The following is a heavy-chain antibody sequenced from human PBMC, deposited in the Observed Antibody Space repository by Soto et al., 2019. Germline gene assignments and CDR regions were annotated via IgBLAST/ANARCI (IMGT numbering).Heavy chain of an antibody. V-gene: IGHV5-51*01. CDR2: IYPGDPDT. Sequence: GESLKISCKGSGYSFTSYWIGWVRQMPGKGLEWMGIIYPGDPDTRYSPSFQGQVTISADKSISTAYLQWSSLKASDTAMYYCARSDTIFGVAHYYYGMDVWGQGTTVTVSS. CDR1: GYSFTSYW. CDR3: ARSDTIFGVAHYYYGMDV. D-gene: IGHD3-3*01. J-gene: IGHJ6*02.